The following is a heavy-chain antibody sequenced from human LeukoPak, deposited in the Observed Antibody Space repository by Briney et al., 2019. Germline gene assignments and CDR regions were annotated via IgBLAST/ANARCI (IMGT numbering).Heavy chain of an antibody. CDR2: IYYSGST. CDR1: GGSISSGGYY. Sequence: ASQTLSLTCTVSGGSISSGGYYWSWIRQHPGKGLEWIGYIYYSGSTYYHPSLKSRVTISVDTSKNQFSLKLSSVTAADTAVYYCARDAVPAATGAFDIWGQGTMVTVSS. D-gene: IGHD2-2*01. J-gene: IGHJ3*02. V-gene: IGHV4-31*03. CDR3: ARDAVPAATGAFDI.